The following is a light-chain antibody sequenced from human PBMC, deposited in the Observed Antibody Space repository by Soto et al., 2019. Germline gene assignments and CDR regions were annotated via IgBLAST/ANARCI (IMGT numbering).Light chain of an antibody. J-gene: IGLJ1*01. CDR3: SSYTSSSTLV. CDR2: DVS. Sequence: QSALTQPASVSGSPGQSITISCTGTSSDVGDYNYVSWYQQHPCKAPKVMIYDVSNRPSGVSNRFSGSKSGNTASLTISGLQADDEAEYYCSSYTSSSTLVFGTGTKGTVL. CDR1: SSDVGDYNY. V-gene: IGLV2-14*01.